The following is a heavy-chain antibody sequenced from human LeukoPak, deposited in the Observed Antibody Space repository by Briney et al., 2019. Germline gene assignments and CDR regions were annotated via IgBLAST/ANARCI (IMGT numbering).Heavy chain of an antibody. CDR1: GGSISGGSYY. CDR3: ARGGENQYYYYYYMDV. Sequence: SETLSLTCTVSGGSISGGSYYWSWIRQPAGKGLEWIGRIYTSGSTYYNPSLKSRVTISVDTSKNQFSLKLSSVTAADTAVYYCARGGENQYYYYYYMDVWGKGTTVTVSS. D-gene: IGHD1-14*01. J-gene: IGHJ6*03. CDR2: IYTSGST. V-gene: IGHV4-61*02.